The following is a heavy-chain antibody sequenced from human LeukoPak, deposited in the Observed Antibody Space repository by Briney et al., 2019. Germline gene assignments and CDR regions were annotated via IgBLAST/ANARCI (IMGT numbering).Heavy chain of an antibody. V-gene: IGHV4-39*07. CDR2: IAYTGRT. Sequence: PSETLSLTCTVSGDSLRNTNYLWAWIRQPPGKGLEWIATIAYTGRTYYTPSLRSRVTISQDTSENQFSLRLTSVTAADTAVYYCARGIAEYYYDSSGYYPYYFDYWGQGTLVTVSS. D-gene: IGHD3-22*01. J-gene: IGHJ4*02. CDR3: ARGIAEYYYDSSGYYPYYFDY. CDR1: GDSLRNTNYL.